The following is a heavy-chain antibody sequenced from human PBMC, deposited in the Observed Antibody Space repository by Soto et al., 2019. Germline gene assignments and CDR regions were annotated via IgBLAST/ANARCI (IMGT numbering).Heavy chain of an antibody. CDR2: ISSSSRTI. CDR3: ARNSDHFDS. D-gene: IGHD6-13*01. V-gene: IGHV3-11*01. Sequence: PGGSLRLSCAASGFDLSDYYMSWIRQAPRKGLEWVSYISSSSRTIFYADSVGGRFTISRDNAENLVYLQMDSLRAEDTALYYCARNSDHFDSWGQGTLVTVSS. CDR1: GFDLSDYY. J-gene: IGHJ5*01.